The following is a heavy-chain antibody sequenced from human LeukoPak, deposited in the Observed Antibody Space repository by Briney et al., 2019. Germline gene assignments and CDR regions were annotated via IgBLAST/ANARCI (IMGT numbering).Heavy chain of an antibody. V-gene: IGHV4-39*01. D-gene: IGHD2/OR15-2a*01. J-gene: IGHJ4*02. CDR2: IYYSGST. Sequence: SETLSLTCTVSGGSISSSSYYWGWIRQPPGKGLEWIGSIYYSGSTYYNPSRKSRVTISVDTSKNQFSLKLSSVTAADTAVYCCASGPFPNTWGQGTLVTVSS. CDR1: GGSISSSSYY. CDR3: ASGPFPNT.